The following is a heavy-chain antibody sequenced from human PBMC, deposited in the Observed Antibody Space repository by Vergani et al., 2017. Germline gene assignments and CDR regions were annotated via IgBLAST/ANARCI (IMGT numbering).Heavy chain of an antibody. CDR3: GRGSDNYN. CDR2: IKNYGGKS. Sequence: DVQLLQSGGDLVQPGGSLKLSRVASGFTFSTHAMSWVRQTPGKGLEWVSTIKNYGGKSHYADFVKGRFAISRDNSRNTLYLQINSLRVEDTAVYYCGRGSDNYNWGQGALVTV. D-gene: IGHD1-1*01. CDR1: GFTFSTHA. V-gene: IGHV3-23*01. J-gene: IGHJ4*02.